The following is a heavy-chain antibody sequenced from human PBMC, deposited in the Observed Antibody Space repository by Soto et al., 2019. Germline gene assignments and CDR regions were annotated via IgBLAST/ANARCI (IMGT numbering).Heavy chain of an antibody. CDR3: ARNRGSGWGRGYFQH. D-gene: IGHD6-19*01. V-gene: IGHV4-59*08. CDR2: IYYSGST. CDR1: GGSISSYY. Sequence: SETLSLTCTVSGGSISSYYWSWIRQPPGKGLEWIGYIYYSGSTNYNPSLKSRVTISVDTSKNQFSLKLSSVTAADTAVYYCARNRGSGWGRGYFQHWGQGTLVTVSS. J-gene: IGHJ1*01.